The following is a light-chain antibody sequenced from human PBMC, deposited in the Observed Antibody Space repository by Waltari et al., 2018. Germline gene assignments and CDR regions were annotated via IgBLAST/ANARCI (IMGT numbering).Light chain of an antibody. J-gene: IGKJ5*01. CDR2: QAS. CDR1: QTIVGW. CDR3: QQYNSYPIT. Sequence: DMQITQSPSTMSGSVGYSVTITCRASQTIVGWLAWYQQKPGKAPKLLIYQASSLESGVPSRFSGSGSGTEFTLTISSLQPDDFATYYCQQYNSYPITFGQGTRLEIK. V-gene: IGKV1-5*03.